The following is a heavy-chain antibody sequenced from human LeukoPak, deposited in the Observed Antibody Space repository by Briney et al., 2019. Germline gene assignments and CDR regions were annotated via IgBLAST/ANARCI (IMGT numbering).Heavy chain of an antibody. V-gene: IGHV3-33*06. CDR2: IWFDGSVK. J-gene: IGHJ5*02. CDR3: AKDTAVQFLEPAS. CDR1: GFTFNTHG. D-gene: IGHD3-3*01. Sequence: GGSLGLSCAASGFTFNTHGMHWVRQAPGKGLEWVAAIWFDGSVKHYSDAVKGRFTISRDNSLNTLYLQMNSLRVEDTSIYYCAKDTAVQFLEPASWGQGTLVTVSS.